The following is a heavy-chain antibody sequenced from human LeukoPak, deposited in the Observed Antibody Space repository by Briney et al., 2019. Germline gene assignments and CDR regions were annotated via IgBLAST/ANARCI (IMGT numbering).Heavy chain of an antibody. CDR2: IYYSGST. Sequence: SETQSLTCTVSGGSISSYYWSWIRQPPGKGLEWIGYIYYSGSTNYNPSLKSRVTISVDTSKNQFSLKLSSVTAADTAVYYCARVAEDVDTAMGPFDYWGQGTLVTVSS. J-gene: IGHJ4*02. CDR1: GGSISSYY. D-gene: IGHD5-18*01. CDR3: ARVAEDVDTAMGPFDY. V-gene: IGHV4-59*01.